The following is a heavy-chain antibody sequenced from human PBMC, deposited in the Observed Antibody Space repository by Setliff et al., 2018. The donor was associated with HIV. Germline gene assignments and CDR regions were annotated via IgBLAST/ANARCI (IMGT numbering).Heavy chain of an antibody. Sequence: SVKVSCKTSGGSFRTSVISWVRQAPGQGLEWVGGILPFLGMGDFAQKFQGRVTITADKSTSTAYMELSSLKTEDTAVYYCARPQHIYDDSSDDYWGQGTLVTVSS. V-gene: IGHV1-69*10. CDR1: GGSFRTSV. D-gene: IGHD3-22*01. J-gene: IGHJ4*02. CDR3: ARPQHIYDDSSDDY. CDR2: ILPFLGMG.